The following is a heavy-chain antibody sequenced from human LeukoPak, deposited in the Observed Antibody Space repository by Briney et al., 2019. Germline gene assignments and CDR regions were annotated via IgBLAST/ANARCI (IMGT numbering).Heavy chain of an antibody. CDR2: IYHSGST. J-gene: IGHJ4*02. CDR3: ASGGYYDFWSGFDY. CDR1: GGSISSGGYS. V-gene: IGHV4-30-2*01. Sequence: SQTLSLTCAVSGGSISSGGYSWSWIRQPPGKGLEWIGYIYHSGSTYYNPSLKSRVTIPVDRSKNQFSLKLSSVTAADTAVYYCASGGYYDFWSGFDYWGQGTLVTVSS. D-gene: IGHD3-3*01.